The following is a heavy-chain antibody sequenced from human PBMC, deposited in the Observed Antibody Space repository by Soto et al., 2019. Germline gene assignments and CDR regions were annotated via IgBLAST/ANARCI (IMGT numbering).Heavy chain of an antibody. CDR1: GFTFSSYW. V-gene: IGHV3-74*01. J-gene: IGHJ4*02. CDR2: INSDGSST. D-gene: IGHD3-10*01. CDR3: ARALSLWFGELSGY. Sequence: TGGSLRLSCAASGFTFSSYWMHWVRQAPGKGLVWVLRINSDGSSTSYADSVKGRFTISRDNAKNTLYLQMNSLRAEDTAVYYCARALSLWFGELSGYWGQGTQVTVSS.